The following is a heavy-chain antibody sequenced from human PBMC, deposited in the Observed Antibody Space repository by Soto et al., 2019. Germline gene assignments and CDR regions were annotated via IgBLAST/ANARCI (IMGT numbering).Heavy chain of an antibody. CDR1: GYIFTGYH. Sequence: QVQLVQSGAEVKKHGASMKVSCKASGYIFTGYHMHWVRQAPGQGLEWMGWINPNTGGTNFAQKFQGWVTMSRDMSISTAYMELSRLRSDDTAVYYCAREGGYCSGGSCAFDYRGQGTLVNVS. J-gene: IGHJ4*02. V-gene: IGHV1-2*04. D-gene: IGHD2-15*01. CDR2: INPNTGGT. CDR3: AREGGYCSGGSCAFDY.